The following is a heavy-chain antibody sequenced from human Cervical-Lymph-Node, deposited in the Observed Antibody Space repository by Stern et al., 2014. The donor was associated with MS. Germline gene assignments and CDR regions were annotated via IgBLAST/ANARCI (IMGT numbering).Heavy chain of an antibody. J-gene: IGHJ5*02. D-gene: IGHD2-15*01. CDR1: GYTFTTYW. CDR3: ARGIWSFDL. V-gene: IGHV5-51*01. Sequence: EVQLVESGAEVKKPGESLAISCEGSGYTFTTYWIGWVRQVPGKGLEWMGIIYPGDADPSYNPSIDGEVTFSADMSSKTASLQWSSLKASDTAVYYCARGIWSFDLWGQGTLVTVSS. CDR2: IYPGDADP.